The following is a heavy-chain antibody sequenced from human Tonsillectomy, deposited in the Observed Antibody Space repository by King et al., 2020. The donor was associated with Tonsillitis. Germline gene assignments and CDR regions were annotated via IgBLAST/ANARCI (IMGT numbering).Heavy chain of an antibody. CDR2: IYHSGST. V-gene: IGHV4-38-2*02. J-gene: IGHJ4*02. CDR3: ARDGTDDYVWGTYRYHFDY. D-gene: IGHD3-16*02. CDR1: GYSINSGYY. Sequence: VQLQESGPGLVKPSETLSLTCAVSGYSINSGYYWGWIRQPPGKGLEWIGIIYHSGSTYYNPSLTSRVTISVDTSKNHFSLRLSSVTAADTAVYYCARDGTDDYVWGTYRYHFDYWGQGTLVTVSA.